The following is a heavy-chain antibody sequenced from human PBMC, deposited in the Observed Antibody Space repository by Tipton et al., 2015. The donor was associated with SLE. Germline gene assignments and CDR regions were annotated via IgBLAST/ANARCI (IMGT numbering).Heavy chain of an antibody. CDR2: IYYSGST. Sequence: LRLSCTVSGGSISSHYWSWIRQPPGKGLEWIGYIYYSGSTNYNPSLKSRVTISVDTSKNQFSLKLSSVTAADTAVYYCARDESGSYDYWGQGTLVTVSS. CDR3: ARDESGSYDY. J-gene: IGHJ4*02. V-gene: IGHV4-59*11. CDR1: GGSISSHY. D-gene: IGHD1-26*01.